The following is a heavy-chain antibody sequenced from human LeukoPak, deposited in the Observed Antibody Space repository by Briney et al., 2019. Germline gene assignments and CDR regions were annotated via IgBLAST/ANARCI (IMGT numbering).Heavy chain of an antibody. CDR2: FDPEDGET. CDR1: GYTLTELS. Sequence: ASVKVSCKVSGYTLTELSMHWVRQAPGKGLEWMGGFDPEDGETIYAQKFQGRVTMTEDTSTDTAYMELSSLRSEDTAVYYCATLGITMVRGVIITDNWFDPWGQGTLVTVSS. J-gene: IGHJ5*02. CDR3: ATLGITMVRGVIITDNWFDP. D-gene: IGHD3-10*01. V-gene: IGHV1-24*01.